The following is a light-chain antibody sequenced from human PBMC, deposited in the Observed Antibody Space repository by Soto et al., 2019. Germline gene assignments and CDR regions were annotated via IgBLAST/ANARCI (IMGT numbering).Light chain of an antibody. CDR2: GAS. Sequence: EIVMTQSPATLSVSPGGRATLSGRASQSVSSNLAWYQQNPGQAPRLLIYGASSRATGIPDRFSGSGSGTDFTLTISRLEPEDFAVYYCQQYYHWPRTFGQGTKVDIK. V-gene: IGKV3D-15*01. J-gene: IGKJ1*01. CDR1: QSVSSN. CDR3: QQYYHWPRT.